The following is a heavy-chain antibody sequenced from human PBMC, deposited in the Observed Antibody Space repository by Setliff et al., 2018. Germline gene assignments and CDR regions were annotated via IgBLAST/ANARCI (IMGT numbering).Heavy chain of an antibody. CDR3: ARDRDVSTIFGVVIPAASGLGY. J-gene: IGHJ4*02. CDR2: INPDSGAT. Sequence: ASVKVSCKASGYTFTAYCMHWVRQAPGQGPEWMGWINPDSGATNFAQKFQGRVTMTRDTSTTTAYMDLNSLRSDDTATYFCARDRDVSTIFGVVIPAASGLGYWGQGTLVTVSS. V-gene: IGHV1-2*02. CDR1: GYTFTAYC. D-gene: IGHD3-3*01.